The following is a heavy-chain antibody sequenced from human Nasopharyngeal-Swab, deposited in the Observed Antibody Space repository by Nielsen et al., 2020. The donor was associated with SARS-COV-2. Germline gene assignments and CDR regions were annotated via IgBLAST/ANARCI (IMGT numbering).Heavy chain of an antibody. CDR3: ARDIEEWLVVPSLSFDY. Sequence: ASAKVSCKASAYSFRSYGTIWVRHPPAHGLVWMGWIRVYNADTNYAQKIQGRVSMTTDTSTSTAYMELRSLRSDDTAMYYCARDIEEWLVVPSLSFDYWGQGTLITVSS. V-gene: IGHV1-18*01. CDR1: AYSFRSYG. J-gene: IGHJ4*02. D-gene: IGHD3-3*01. CDR2: IRVYNADT.